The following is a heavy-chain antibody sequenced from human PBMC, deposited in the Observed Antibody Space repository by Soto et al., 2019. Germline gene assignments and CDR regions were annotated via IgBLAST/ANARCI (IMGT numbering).Heavy chain of an antibody. V-gene: IGHV3-30-3*01. D-gene: IGHD5-12*01. J-gene: IGHJ3*02. Sequence: QVQLVESGGGVVQPGRSLRLSCAASGFTFSSYAMHWVRHAPGKGLEWVAVISYDGSNKYYADSVKGRFTISRDNSKNTLSLQMNSLRAEDTAVYYCAREVDSTDACDIWGQGTMVTVSS. CDR2: ISYDGSNK. CDR1: GFTFSSYA. CDR3: AREVDSTDACDI.